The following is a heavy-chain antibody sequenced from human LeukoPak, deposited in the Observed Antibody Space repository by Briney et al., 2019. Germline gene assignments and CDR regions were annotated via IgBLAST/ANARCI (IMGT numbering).Heavy chain of an antibody. CDR1: GFTFSSYG. J-gene: IGHJ3*02. CDR3: AKGEGRFLEWFHDAFDI. V-gene: IGHV3-30*02. Sequence: LTGGSLRLSCAASGFTFSSYGMHWVRQAPGKGLEWVAFIRYDGSNKYYADSVKGRFTISRDNSKNTLYLQMNSLRAEDTAVYYCAKGEGRFLEWFHDAFDIWGQGTMVTVSS. D-gene: IGHD3-3*01. CDR2: IRYDGSNK.